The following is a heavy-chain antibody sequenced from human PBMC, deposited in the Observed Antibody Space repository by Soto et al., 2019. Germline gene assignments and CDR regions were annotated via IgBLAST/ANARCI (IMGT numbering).Heavy chain of an antibody. V-gene: IGHV4-34*01. CDR1: GGSFSGYY. CDR3: ARGEQKLTGTTHPIVHRPKYYFDY. J-gene: IGHJ4*02. Sequence: QVQLQQWGAGLLKPSETLSLTCAVYGGSFSGYYWSWIRQPPGKGLEWIGEINHSGSTNYNPSLKSRVTISVDTSMTQFSLKLSSVTAADTAVYYCARGEQKLTGTTHPIVHRPKYYFDYWGQGTLVTVSS. D-gene: IGHD1-7*01. CDR2: INHSGST.